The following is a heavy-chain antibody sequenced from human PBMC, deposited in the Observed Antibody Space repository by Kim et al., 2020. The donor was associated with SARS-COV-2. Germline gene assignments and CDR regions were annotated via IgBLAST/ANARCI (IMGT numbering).Heavy chain of an antibody. J-gene: IGHJ4*02. CDR3: ARRQFTSGWYYFDY. CDR1: GFAFRGHW. CDR2: INSDGTTT. D-gene: IGHD6-19*01. Sequence: GFAFRGHWVHWVRQDPGKGLVWVSRINSDGTTTSYGDSVKGRFTISRDNAKNTLYLQMNSLTAEDTAVYYCARRQFTSGWYYFDYWGQGTLAT. V-gene: IGHV3-74*01.